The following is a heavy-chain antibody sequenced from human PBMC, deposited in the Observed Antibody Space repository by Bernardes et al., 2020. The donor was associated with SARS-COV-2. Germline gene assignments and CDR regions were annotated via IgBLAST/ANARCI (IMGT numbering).Heavy chain of an antibody. CDR1: GFTFSSYS. V-gene: IGHV3-23*01. J-gene: IGHJ4*02. Sequence: GGSLRLSCAASGFTFSSYSMTWVRQAPGKGLEWVSGISGSGGGTYYADSVKGRFTISRDNSKNTLYLQMNSLRAEDTAVYYCAKAMVAYTGYISDWGQGTLVTVSS. D-gene: IGHD6-19*01. CDR3: AKAMVAYTGYISD. CDR2: ISGSGGGT.